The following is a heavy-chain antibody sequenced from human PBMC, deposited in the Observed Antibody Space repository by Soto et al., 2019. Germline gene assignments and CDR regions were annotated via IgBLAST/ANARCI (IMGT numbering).Heavy chain of an antibody. D-gene: IGHD2-15*01. Sequence: ASVKVSCKASGYTFTSYYMHWVRQAPGRGLEWMGIINPSGGSTSYAQKFQGRVTMTRDTSTSTVYMELSSLRSEDTAVYYCARDGYCSGGSCYRDYYYGMDVWGQGTTVTVSS. CDR1: GYTFTSYY. V-gene: IGHV1-46*01. CDR3: ARDGYCSGGSCYRDYYYGMDV. J-gene: IGHJ6*02. CDR2: INPSGGST.